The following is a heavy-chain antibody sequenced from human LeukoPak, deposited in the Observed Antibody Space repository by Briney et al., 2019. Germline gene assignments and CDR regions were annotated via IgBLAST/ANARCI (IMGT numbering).Heavy chain of an antibody. CDR2: ISYDGSNE. CDR3: AKVGDNWDFDY. Sequence: PGGSLRLSCAASGFTFSSYVMHWVRQAPGKGLEWVAIISYDGSNEYYADSVKGRFTISRDNSKNTLYLQMNSLRAEDTAMYYCAKVGDNWDFDYWGQGTLVTVSS. D-gene: IGHD1-1*01. J-gene: IGHJ4*02. V-gene: IGHV3-30*04. CDR1: GFTFSSYV.